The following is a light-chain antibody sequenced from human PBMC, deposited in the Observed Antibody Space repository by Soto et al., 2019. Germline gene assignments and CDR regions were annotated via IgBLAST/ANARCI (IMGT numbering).Light chain of an antibody. J-gene: IGKJ5*01. CDR1: QSVSSSY. Sequence: EIVLTQSPGTLSLSPGERATLSCSASQSVSSSYLAWYQQKPGQAPRLLIYGASSRATGIPDRFSGSGSGTDFTLTISRLDPEDFSVYYCQQYGSSPPITFGQGTRLEIK. V-gene: IGKV3-20*01. CDR3: QQYGSSPPIT. CDR2: GAS.